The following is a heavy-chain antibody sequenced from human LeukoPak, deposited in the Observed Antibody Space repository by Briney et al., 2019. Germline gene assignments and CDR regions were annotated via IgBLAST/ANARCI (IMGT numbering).Heavy chain of an antibody. CDR1: GGSFSDYY. J-gene: IGHJ3*01. D-gene: IGHD3-16*01. V-gene: IGHV4-34*01. Sequence: SETLSLTCGVYGGSFSDYYWSWIRQPPGKGLEWIGEINHTGSTKYNSSLKSRVTISVDTSKTQFSLRLTSVTAADTAMYYCARIRGHGTPSDAFDCWGRGTMVVVSS. CDR3: ARIRGHGTPSDAFDC. CDR2: INHTGST.